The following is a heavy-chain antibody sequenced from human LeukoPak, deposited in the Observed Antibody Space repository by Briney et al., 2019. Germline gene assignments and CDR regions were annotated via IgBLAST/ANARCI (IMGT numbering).Heavy chain of an antibody. J-gene: IGHJ4*02. CDR1: GGSISHYY. CDR2: IYYSGST. D-gene: IGHD3-10*01. V-gene: IGHV4-59*08. CDR3: ARRSVRFGELFDY. Sequence: SETLSLTCTVSGGSISHYYWSWIRQPPGKGLEWIGYIYYSGSTNYNPSLKSRVTISVDTSKNQFSLKLSSVTAADTAVYYCARRSVRFGELFDYWGQGTLVSVSS.